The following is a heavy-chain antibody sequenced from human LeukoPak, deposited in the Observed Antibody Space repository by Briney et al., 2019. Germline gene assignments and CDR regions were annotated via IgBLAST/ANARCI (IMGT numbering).Heavy chain of an antibody. Sequence: GGSLRLSCGASGFIFSTYLMMWVRQAPGKGLEWVANINQDGSAQWYVDSVKGRFTISRDNARNSLYLQMNSLRAEDTAVYYCARGALYYGTGSYGDYWGQGALVSVSS. CDR2: INQDGSAQ. CDR3: ARGALYYGTGSYGDY. J-gene: IGHJ4*02. CDR1: GFIFSTYL. D-gene: IGHD3-10*01. V-gene: IGHV3-7*01.